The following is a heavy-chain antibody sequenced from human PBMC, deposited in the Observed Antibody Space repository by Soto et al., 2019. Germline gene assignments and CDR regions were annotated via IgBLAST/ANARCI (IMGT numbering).Heavy chain of an antibody. CDR1: GYTFSRYA. Sequence: ASVKGAWKAAGYTFSRYARGWVRKAPGHGLEWMGMINPSDGRTNYAQKFQGRVTMTRDTSTSTVYMEVSSLTSEDTAVYYCARGTGAASATTLDYWGQGTLVTVSS. D-gene: IGHD2-8*02. CDR2: INPSDGRT. V-gene: IGHV1-46*01. J-gene: IGHJ4*02. CDR3: ARGTGAASATTLDY.